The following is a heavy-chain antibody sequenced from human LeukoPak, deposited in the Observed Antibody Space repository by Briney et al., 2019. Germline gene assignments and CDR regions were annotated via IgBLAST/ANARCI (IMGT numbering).Heavy chain of an antibody. D-gene: IGHD3-10*01. CDR1: GFTFSSYW. CDR3: AKGLGYYGSGSQIDY. Sequence: PGGSLRLSCAASGFTFSSYWMNWARQAPGKGLEWVASINHNGNVNYYVDSVKGRFTISRDNSKNTLYLQMNSLRAEDTAVYYCAKGLGYYGSGSQIDYWGQGTLVTVS. CDR2: INHNGNVN. J-gene: IGHJ4*02. V-gene: IGHV3-7*03.